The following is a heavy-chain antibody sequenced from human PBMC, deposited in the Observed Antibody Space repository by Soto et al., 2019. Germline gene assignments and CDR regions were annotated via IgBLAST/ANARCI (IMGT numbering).Heavy chain of an antibody. CDR3: ARELPKRQGRNLDG. J-gene: IGHJ6*02. D-gene: IGHD3-10*01. V-gene: IGHV4-31*03. Sequence: TLSLTCTVPGGSMTSGDQYWTWIRHRPGEGLEWFGYINHRGSLYYNPSLKSRVSMSVDTSKNQFSLNLSSVTAADTAVYYCARELPKRQGRNLDGWGQRTTDTVSS. CDR1: GGSMTSGDQY. CDR2: INHRGSL.